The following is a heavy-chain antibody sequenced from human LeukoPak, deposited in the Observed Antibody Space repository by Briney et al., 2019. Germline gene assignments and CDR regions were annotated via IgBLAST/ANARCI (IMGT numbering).Heavy chain of an antibody. D-gene: IGHD6-6*01. V-gene: IGHV4-59*08. CDR1: GGSVSNYY. CDR3: ARHFAYSSSSYFDY. Sequence: SETLSLTCSVSGGSVSNYYWSWIRQPPGKGLEWIGYVYYTGSTNYNPSLKSRVTMFEDKSKDQFSLRLYSVTVADTTVYYCARHFAYSSSSYFDYWGQGSLVTVSS. J-gene: IGHJ4*02. CDR2: VYYTGST.